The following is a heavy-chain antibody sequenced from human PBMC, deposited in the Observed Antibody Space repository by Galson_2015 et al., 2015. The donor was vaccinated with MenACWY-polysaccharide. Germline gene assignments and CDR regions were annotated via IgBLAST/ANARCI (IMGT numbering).Heavy chain of an antibody. Sequence: SLRLSCAASGFTFSGYWMTWVRQAPGKGLEWVASLKQDGSEKNYVDSVEGRFTISRDNAKNSLYLQMNSLRAEDTAVYYCARGRITIGPWGQGTLVTVSS. J-gene: IGHJ5*02. CDR2: LKQDGSEK. V-gene: IGHV3-7*01. D-gene: IGHD3-3*01. CDR3: ARGRITIGP. CDR1: GFTFSGYW.